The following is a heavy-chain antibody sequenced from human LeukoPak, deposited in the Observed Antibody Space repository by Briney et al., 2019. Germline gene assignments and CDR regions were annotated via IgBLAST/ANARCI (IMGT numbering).Heavy chain of an antibody. J-gene: IGHJ4*02. CDR2: IDPNTGGT. D-gene: IGHD3-16*02. Sequence: ASVKVSCRASGYAFTGYYVHWVRQAPGQGLEWMGWIDPNTGGTKCAQKFQGRSTMTSDTSITTAYMELSRLRFDDTAVYYCARDLGYTRYYFDYWGQGNLVIVSS. CDR3: ARDLGYTRYYFDY. CDR1: GYAFTGYY. V-gene: IGHV1-2*02.